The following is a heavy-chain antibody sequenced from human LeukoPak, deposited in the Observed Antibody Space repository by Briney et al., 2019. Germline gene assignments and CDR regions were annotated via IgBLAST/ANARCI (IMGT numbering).Heavy chain of an antibody. CDR3: ARGGYDFWSGYFDY. D-gene: IGHD3-3*01. CDR1: GGSISSYY. V-gene: IGHV4-59*01. CDR2: IYYSGST. Sequence: SETLSLTCTVSGGSISSYYWSWIRQPPGKGLEWIGYIYYSGSTNYNPSLKSRVTISVDTSKNQFSLKLSSVTAADTAVYYCARGGYDFWSGYFDYWGQGTLVTVPS. J-gene: IGHJ4*02.